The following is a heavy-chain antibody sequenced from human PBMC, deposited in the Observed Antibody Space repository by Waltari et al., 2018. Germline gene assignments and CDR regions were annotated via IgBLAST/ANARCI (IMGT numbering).Heavy chain of an antibody. CDR2: IWFEGSDK. J-gene: IGHJ4*02. D-gene: IGHD2-2*02. CDR1: GFTFSNFG. CDR3: AKDAFGNTYLDF. V-gene: IGHV3-30*02. Sequence: QVNLVESGGGEVQPGGSLRLACATAGFTFSNFGIHWVRQGPGKGVWGVTLIWFEGSDKVYADSVGGRFTSSRDNSARTLYLDMDSLRLDDTAMYYCAKDAFGNTYLDFWGQGTLVTVSS.